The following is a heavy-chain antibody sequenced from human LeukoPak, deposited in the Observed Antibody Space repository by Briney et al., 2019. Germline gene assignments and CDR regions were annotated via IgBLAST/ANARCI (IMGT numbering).Heavy chain of an antibody. D-gene: IGHD3-10*01. CDR3: ARTSRLLWFGELLPPYFDY. CDR1: GGSISSGDYY. Sequence: SQTLSLTCTVSGGSISSGDYYWSWIRQPPGKGLEWIGYIYYSGSTYYNPSLKSRVTISVDTSKSQFSLKLSSVTAADTAVYYCARTSRLLWFGELLPPYFDYWGQGTLVTVSS. V-gene: IGHV4-30-4*01. CDR2: IYYSGST. J-gene: IGHJ4*02.